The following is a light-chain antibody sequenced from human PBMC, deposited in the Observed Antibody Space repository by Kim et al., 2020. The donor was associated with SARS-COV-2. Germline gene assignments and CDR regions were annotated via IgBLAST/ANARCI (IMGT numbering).Light chain of an antibody. CDR2: DAS. CDR1: QSVSSY. Sequence: LSPGERATLACRASQSVSSYLAWYQQKPGQAPRLLIHDASNRATGIPARFSGSGSGTDFTLTIISLEPEDFAVYYCQHRSNWPPLFGGGTKMDIK. CDR3: QHRSNWPPL. V-gene: IGKV3-11*01. J-gene: IGKJ4*01.